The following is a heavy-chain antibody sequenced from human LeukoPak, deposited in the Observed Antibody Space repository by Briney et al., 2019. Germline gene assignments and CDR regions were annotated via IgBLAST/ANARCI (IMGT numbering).Heavy chain of an antibody. V-gene: IGHV1-46*01. CDR2: INPSGGRT. J-gene: IGHJ3*02. D-gene: IGHD3-22*01. Sequence: ASVKVSCKASGYTFTNYYIHWVRQAPGQGLEWVGMINPSGGRTSYAQRFQGRVTMTRDTSTSTVYMELSSLRSEDMAVYYCAGAYDSSGYHAFDIWGQGTMVTVSS. CDR3: AGAYDSSGYHAFDI. CDR1: GYTFTNYY.